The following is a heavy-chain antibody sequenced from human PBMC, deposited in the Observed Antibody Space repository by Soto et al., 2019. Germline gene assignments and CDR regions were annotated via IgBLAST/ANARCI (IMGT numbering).Heavy chain of an antibody. D-gene: IGHD6-19*01. CDR2: IVPIFGTT. CDR1: GGTFSNYA. V-gene: IGHV1-69*12. J-gene: IGHJ6*02. CDR3: AIVEAVPGRYRSPGLAV. Sequence: QVQLVQSGAAVKKPGSSVKVSCKVSGGTFSNYAIDWVRLAPGHGLEWMGGIVPIFGTTYYTQKFQGRATIIADDSTTTAYLEMSSLRSEYTAVYYCAIVEAVPGRYRSPGLAVWGQGSSVLVSS.